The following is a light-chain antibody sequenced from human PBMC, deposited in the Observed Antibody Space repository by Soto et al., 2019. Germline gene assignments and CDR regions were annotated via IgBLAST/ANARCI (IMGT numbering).Light chain of an antibody. V-gene: IGKV1-33*01. Sequence: DIQMTQSPSSLSASVGDRVTIACRSSHDVSRNLNWLQQKRGEAPKLLIYDASNLERGVPSRFSGSGTEIYFILTISSLQPGDVTTYYCQQYSSMLSFGGGT. CDR1: HDVSRN. CDR3: QQYSSMLS. J-gene: IGKJ4*01. CDR2: DAS.